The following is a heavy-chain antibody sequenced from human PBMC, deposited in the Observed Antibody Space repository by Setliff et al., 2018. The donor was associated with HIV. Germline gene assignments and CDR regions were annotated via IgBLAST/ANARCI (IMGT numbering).Heavy chain of an antibody. V-gene: IGHV3-30*01. CDR2: ISYDGSNK. Sequence: PGGSLRLSCAASGFTFSSYAMHWVRQAPGKGLEWVAVISYDGSNKYYADSVKGRFTISRDNSKNTLYLQMNSPRAEDTAVYYCARDAYYYDSSGYKDYWGQGTLVTVSS. J-gene: IGHJ4*02. CDR3: ARDAYYYDSSGYKDY. D-gene: IGHD3-22*01. CDR1: GFTFSSYA.